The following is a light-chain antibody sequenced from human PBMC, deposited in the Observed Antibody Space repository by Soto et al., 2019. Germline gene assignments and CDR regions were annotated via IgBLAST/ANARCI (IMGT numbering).Light chain of an antibody. V-gene: IGKV1-9*01. CDR3: QQRHSYPIT. Sequence: DIQLTQSPSFLSASVGDRVTVTCRASQGISSYLAWYQQKPGKAPKLLIHTASTLQSGVPSRFSGSGSGTEFTLTIIGLQPEDFATYYCQQRHSYPITFGQGTRLEIK. J-gene: IGKJ5*01. CDR2: TAS. CDR1: QGISSY.